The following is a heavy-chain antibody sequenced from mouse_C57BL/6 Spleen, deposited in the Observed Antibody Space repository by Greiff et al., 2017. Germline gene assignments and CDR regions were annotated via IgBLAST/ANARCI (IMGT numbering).Heavy chain of an antibody. Sequence: EVQLQQSGPELVKPGASVKISCKASGYSFTGYYMHWVKQRSEKSLEWMGEMNPSTGGTSYNQKFKGKATLTVDKSSSTAYMQLKSLTSEDSAVYYCARDGNYAMDDWGKGTSVTVSS. D-gene: IGHD2-1*01. V-gene: IGHV1-43*01. CDR3: ARDGNYAMDD. CDR2: MNPSTGGT. CDR1: GYSFTGYY. J-gene: IGHJ4*01.